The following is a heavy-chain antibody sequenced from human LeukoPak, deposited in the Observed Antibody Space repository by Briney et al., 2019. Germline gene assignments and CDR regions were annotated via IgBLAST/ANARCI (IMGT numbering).Heavy chain of an antibody. D-gene: IGHD2-21*02. Sequence: GGSLRLSCEVSGFPFTLYNMNWVRQAPGKGLEWLSYISSSTNTIYYADSVKGRFTISRDNAKNSLYLQMNSLRAEDTAVYYCARDGVVVTAILDAFDIWGQGTMVTVSS. CDR2: ISSSTNTI. J-gene: IGHJ3*02. CDR1: GFPFTLYN. CDR3: ARDGVVVTAILDAFDI. V-gene: IGHV3-48*04.